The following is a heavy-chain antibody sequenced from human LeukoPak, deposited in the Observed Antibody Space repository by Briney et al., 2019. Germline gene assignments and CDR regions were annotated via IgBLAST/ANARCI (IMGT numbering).Heavy chain of an antibody. J-gene: IGHJ6*03. D-gene: IGHD1-7*01. Sequence: AGSLRLSCAASGFTFSSYGMHWVRHAQGTGLEWEAVISYDGSNKTYANSVKGRFTISRDNSKHTLYLQINSLRADDTAVYYCAKSVGNYPFYYYYMDVWGKGTTVTVSS. CDR1: GFTFSSYG. V-gene: IGHV3-30*18. CDR2: ISYDGSNK. CDR3: AKSVGNYPFYYYYMDV.